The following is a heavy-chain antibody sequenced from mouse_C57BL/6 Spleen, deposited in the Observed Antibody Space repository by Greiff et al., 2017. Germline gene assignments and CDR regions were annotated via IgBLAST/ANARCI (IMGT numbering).Heavy chain of an antibody. CDR1: GYSFTSYY. CDR2: IYPGSGNT. Sequence: VQLQQSGPELVKPGASVKISCKASGYSFTSYYIHWVKQRPGQGLEWIGWIYPGSGNTKYNEKFKGKATLTADTSSSTAYMQLSSLTSEDSAVYYCAPSYYYAMDYWGQGTSVTVSS. CDR3: APSYYYAMDY. V-gene: IGHV1-66*01. J-gene: IGHJ4*01.